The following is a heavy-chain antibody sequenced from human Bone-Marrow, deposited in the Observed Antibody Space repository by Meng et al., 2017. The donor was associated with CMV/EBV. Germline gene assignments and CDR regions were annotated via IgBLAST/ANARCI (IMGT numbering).Heavy chain of an antibody. V-gene: IGHV1-69*05. CDR1: GYTFTSYG. CDR2: IIPIFGTA. Sequence: SVKVSCKASGYTFTSYGISWVRQAPGQGLEWMGGIIPIFGTANYAQKFQGRVTITTDESTSTAYMELSSLRSEDTAVYYCARDGAPGGWVKYQLLLHYYYYGMDVWGQGTTVTVSS. CDR3: ARDGAPGGWVKYQLLLHYYYYGMDV. D-gene: IGHD2-2*01. J-gene: IGHJ6*02.